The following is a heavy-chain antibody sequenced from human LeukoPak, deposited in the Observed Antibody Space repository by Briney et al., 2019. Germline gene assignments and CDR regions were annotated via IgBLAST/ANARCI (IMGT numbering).Heavy chain of an antibody. CDR1: GFAFSSYG. CDR2: ISGSGGST. CDR3: AKFGLAGSGRFHDASDM. J-gene: IGHJ3*02. V-gene: IGHV3-23*01. Sequence: GGSLRLSCAASGFAFSSYGMTWVRQAPGKGLEWVSAISGSGGSTYYADSVKGRSTISRDNSKNTLYLVMNSLRVDDTAVYYCAKFGLAGSGRFHDASDMGGQGTMVTVSS. D-gene: IGHD3-10*01.